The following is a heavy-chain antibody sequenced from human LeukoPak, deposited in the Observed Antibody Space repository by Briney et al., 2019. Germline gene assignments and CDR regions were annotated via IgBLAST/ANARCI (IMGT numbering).Heavy chain of an antibody. Sequence: ASVKVSFKASGYTFTGYYMHWVRQAPGQGLEWMGWISAYNGNTNYAQKLQGRVTMTTDTSTSTAYMELRSLRSDDTAVYYCARSDGSGSYYNGGDYWGQGTLVTVSS. V-gene: IGHV1-18*04. CDR3: ARSDGSGSYYNGGDY. D-gene: IGHD3-10*01. J-gene: IGHJ4*02. CDR1: GYTFTGYY. CDR2: ISAYNGNT.